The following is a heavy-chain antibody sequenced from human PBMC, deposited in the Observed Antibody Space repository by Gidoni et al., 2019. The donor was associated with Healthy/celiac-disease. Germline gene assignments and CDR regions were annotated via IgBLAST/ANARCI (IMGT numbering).Heavy chain of an antibody. Sequence: QVQLVQSGAEVKQPGASVTVSCQASVYTFTSYDINCVRQATGQGIEWMGWMNPKSGNKGDEQKFQVRVTMTRNKTRITVNMELSSLRSEDTAVYDCYRSSPNAFDIWGQGTMVTVSS. CDR3: YRSSPNAFDI. J-gene: IGHJ3*02. V-gene: IGHV1-8*01. CDR2: MNPKSGNK. D-gene: IGHD6-6*01. CDR1: VYTFTSYD.